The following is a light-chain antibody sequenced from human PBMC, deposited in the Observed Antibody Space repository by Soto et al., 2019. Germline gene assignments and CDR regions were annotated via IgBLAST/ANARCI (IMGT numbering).Light chain of an antibody. CDR2: AVS. Sequence: EIVLTQSPGTLSLSPGERATISCRASQSVSGHYLAWHQQKPGQAPRLLIYAVSRRATGIPDRFSGSGSGTVFTLTISRLEPEDCAVYYCQHYGRSPWTFGQGTKVELK. CDR3: QHYGRSPWT. CDR1: QSVSGHY. J-gene: IGKJ1*01. V-gene: IGKV3-20*01.